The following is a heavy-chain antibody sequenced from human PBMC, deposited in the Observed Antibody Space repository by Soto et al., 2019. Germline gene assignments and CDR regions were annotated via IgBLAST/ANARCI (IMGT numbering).Heavy chain of an antibody. CDR3: ARDSGYGITGYGMDV. CDR1: GFTFSSHT. Sequence: GGSLRLSCAASGFTFSSHTMNWVRQAPGKGLEWVSSISRSGDKVYYADSVKGRFTISRDNAKNSLGLQMNSLRAGDTAVYYCARDSGYGITGYGMDVWGQGTTVTVSS. J-gene: IGHJ6*02. V-gene: IGHV3-21*01. D-gene: IGHD2-8*01. CDR2: ISRSGDKV.